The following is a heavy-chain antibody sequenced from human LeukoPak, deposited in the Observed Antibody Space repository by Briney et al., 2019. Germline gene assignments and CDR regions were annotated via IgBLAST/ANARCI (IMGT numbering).Heavy chain of an antibody. CDR1: GFTFSSYG. D-gene: IGHD3-22*01. CDR3: ANSRRSYYDSSGYYIDFDY. CDR2: IRYDGSNK. V-gene: IGHV3-30*02. Sequence: PGGSLRLSCAASGFTFSSYGMHWVRQAPGKGLERVAFIRYDGSNKYYADSVKGRFTISRDNSKNTLYLQMNSLRAEDTAVYYCANSRRSYYDSSGYYIDFDYWGQGTLVTVSS. J-gene: IGHJ4*02.